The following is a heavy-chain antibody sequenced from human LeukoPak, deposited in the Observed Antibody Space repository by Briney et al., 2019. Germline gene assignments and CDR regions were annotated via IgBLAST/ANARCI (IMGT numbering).Heavy chain of an antibody. CDR2: INPSGGST. CDR3: ARELARYDSSGYGVDY. CDR1: GYTFTSYY. D-gene: IGHD3-22*01. V-gene: IGHV1-46*01. Sequence: ASVKVSCKASGYTFTSYYMHWVRQAPGQGLEWMGIINPSGGSTSYAQKFQGRVTMTGDTSTSTVYMELSSLRSEDTAVYYCARELARYDSSGYGVDYWGQGTLVTVSS. J-gene: IGHJ4*02.